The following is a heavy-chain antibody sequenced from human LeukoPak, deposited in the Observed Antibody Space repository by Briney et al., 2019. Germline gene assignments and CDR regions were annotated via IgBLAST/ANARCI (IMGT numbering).Heavy chain of an antibody. D-gene: IGHD2-2*01. CDR3: ARDVGSSTSPGWFDP. J-gene: IGHJ5*02. V-gene: IGHV4-31*03. CDR1: GGSISSGGYY. CDR2: IYYSGST. Sequence: SETLSLTCTVSGGSISSGGYYWSWIRQHPGKGLEWIGYIYYSGSTYYNPSLKSRVTISVDTSKNQFSLKLSSVTAADTAVYYCARDVGSSTSPGWFDPWGQGTLVTVSS.